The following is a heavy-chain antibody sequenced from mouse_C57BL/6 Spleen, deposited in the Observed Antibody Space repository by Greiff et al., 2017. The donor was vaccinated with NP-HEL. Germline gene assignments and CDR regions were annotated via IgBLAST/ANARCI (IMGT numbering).Heavy chain of an antibody. CDR1: GYPFTSYW. J-gene: IGHJ4*01. CDR2: INPSNGGT. Sequence: QVHVKQPGTELVKPGASVKLSCKASGYPFTSYWMHWVKQRPGQGLEWIGNINPSNGGTNYNEKFKSKATLTVDKSSSTAYMQLSSLTSEDSAVYYCARRPYGSSPMDYWGQGTSVTVSS. V-gene: IGHV1-53*01. CDR3: ARRPYGSSPMDY. D-gene: IGHD1-1*01.